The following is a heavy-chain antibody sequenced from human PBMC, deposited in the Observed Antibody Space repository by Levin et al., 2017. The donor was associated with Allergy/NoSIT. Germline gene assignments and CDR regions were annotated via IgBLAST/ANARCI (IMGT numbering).Heavy chain of an antibody. CDR3: ARDSPDIAVPDDAFDI. Sequence: SQTLSLTCTVSCGSIRSSIYYWTWIRQHPGKGLEWVGYIYNSGSTYYNPSLESRVTISMDTSKNQFSLKLSSVTAADTAVYYCARDSPDIAVPDDAFDIWGQGTLVTVSS. D-gene: IGHD6-19*01. CDR2: IYNSGST. J-gene: IGHJ3*02. V-gene: IGHV4-31*03. CDR1: CGSIRSSIYY.